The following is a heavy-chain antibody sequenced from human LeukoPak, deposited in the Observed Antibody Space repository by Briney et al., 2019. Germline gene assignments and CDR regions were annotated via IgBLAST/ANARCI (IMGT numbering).Heavy chain of an antibody. D-gene: IGHD2-21*02. Sequence: QPGGSLRLSCAASGFTFGSSARSWVRQAPGKGPEWVSTFSRSGPDTYYADSVKGRFTIFRDNSKNTLYLQMNSLRAEDTAVYYCAKASDIVVVTAILDYWGQGTLVTVSS. CDR3: AKASDIVVVTAILDY. CDR2: FSRSGPDT. V-gene: IGHV3-23*01. J-gene: IGHJ4*02. CDR1: GFTFGSSA.